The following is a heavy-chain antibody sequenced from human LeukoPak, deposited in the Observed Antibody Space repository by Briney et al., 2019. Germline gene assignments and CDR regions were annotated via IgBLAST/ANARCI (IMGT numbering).Heavy chain of an antibody. CDR2: MNPNSGNT. CDR3: ARVYDSSGYFPRAFDY. CDR1: GYTFTSYD. D-gene: IGHD3-22*01. Sequence: ASVKVSCKASGYTFTSYDINWVRQATGQGLEWMGCMNPNSGNTGYAQKFQGRVTMTRNTSISTAYMELSSLRSEDTAVYYCARVYDSSGYFPRAFDYWGQGTLVTVSS. V-gene: IGHV1-8*01. J-gene: IGHJ4*02.